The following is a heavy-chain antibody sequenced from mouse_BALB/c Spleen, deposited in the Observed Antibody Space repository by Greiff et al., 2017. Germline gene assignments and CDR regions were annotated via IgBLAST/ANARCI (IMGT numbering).Heavy chain of an antibody. J-gene: IGHJ4*01. CDR1: GFSLTSYG. Sequence: VQGVESGPDLVAPSQSLSITCTVSGFSLTSYGVHWVRQPPGKGLEWLVVIWSDGSTTYNSALKSRLSISKDNSKSQVFLKMNSLQTDDTAMYYCARHLYYGNYYAMDYWGQGTSVTVSS. CDR3: ARHLYYGNYYAMDY. D-gene: IGHD2-1*01. CDR2: IWSDGST. V-gene: IGHV2-6-2*01.